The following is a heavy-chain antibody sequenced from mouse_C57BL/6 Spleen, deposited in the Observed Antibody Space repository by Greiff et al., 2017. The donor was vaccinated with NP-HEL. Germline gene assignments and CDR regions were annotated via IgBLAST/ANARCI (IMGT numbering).Heavy chain of an antibody. J-gene: IGHJ4*01. D-gene: IGHD1-1*01. CDR1: GFTFSDYG. CDR2: ISSGSSTI. Sequence: EVQGVESGGGLVKPGGSLKLSCAASGFTFSDYGMHWVRQAPEKGLEWVAYISSGSSTIYYADTVKGRFTISRDNAKNTLFLQMTSLRSEDTAMYYCARVGDYYGSSYDAMDYWGQGTSVTVSS. CDR3: ARVGDYYGSSYDAMDY. V-gene: IGHV5-17*01.